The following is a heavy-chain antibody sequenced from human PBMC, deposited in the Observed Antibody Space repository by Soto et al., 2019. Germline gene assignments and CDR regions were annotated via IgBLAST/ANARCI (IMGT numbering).Heavy chain of an antibody. CDR1: GGSISSGGYY. J-gene: IGHJ6*02. Sequence: QVQLQESGPGLVKPSQTLSLTCTVSGGSISSGGYYWSWIRQHPGKGLEWIGYIYYSGSTYYNPSHKSRVTISVDTSKNQFSLKLSSVTAADTAVYYCARDGRGTTAYMDVWGQGTTVTVSS. CDR3: ARDGRGTTAYMDV. D-gene: IGHD4-17*01. V-gene: IGHV4-31*03. CDR2: IYYSGST.